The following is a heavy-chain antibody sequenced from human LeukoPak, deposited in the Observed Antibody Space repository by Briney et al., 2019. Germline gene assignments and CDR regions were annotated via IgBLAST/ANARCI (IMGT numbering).Heavy chain of an antibody. J-gene: IGHJ3*02. D-gene: IGHD2-15*01. CDR3: ARERNSLDIVVVVAATGSGRNAFDI. CDR2: IYYSGST. V-gene: IGHV4-38-2*02. Sequence: SETLSLTCTVSGYSISSGYYWGWIRQPPGKGLEWIGSIYYSGSTYYNPSLKSRVTISVDTSKNQFSLKLSSVTAADTSVYYCARERNSLDIVVVVAATGSGRNAFDIWGQGTMVTVSS. CDR1: GYSISSGYY.